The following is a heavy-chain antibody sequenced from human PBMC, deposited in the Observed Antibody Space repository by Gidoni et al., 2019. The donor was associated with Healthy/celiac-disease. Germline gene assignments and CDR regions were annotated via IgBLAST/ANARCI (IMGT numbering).Heavy chain of an antibody. J-gene: IGHJ3*02. Sequence: QVQLQESGPGLVKPSGTLSLTCAVSGGSISSSNWWSWVRQPPGKGLEWIGEIYHSGSTNYNPSLKSRVTISVDKSKNQFSLKLSSVTAADTAVYYCAREPYDILTGYYSTYDAFDIWGQGTMVTVSS. V-gene: IGHV4-4*02. CDR1: GGSISSSNW. CDR3: AREPYDILTGYYSTYDAFDI. D-gene: IGHD3-9*01. CDR2: IYHSGST.